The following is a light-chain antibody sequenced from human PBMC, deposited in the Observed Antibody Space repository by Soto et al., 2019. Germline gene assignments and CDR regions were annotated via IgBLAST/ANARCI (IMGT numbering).Light chain of an antibody. Sequence: EIVLTQSPATQSLSPGERASLSCRASQSVSSYLAWYQQKPGQAPRLLISDASNRATGIPARFSGSGSGTDFTLTVSSLEPEDFAVYYCQQRRDWPLTFGGGTKVEI. V-gene: IGKV3-11*01. J-gene: IGKJ4*01. CDR2: DAS. CDR1: QSVSSY. CDR3: QQRRDWPLT.